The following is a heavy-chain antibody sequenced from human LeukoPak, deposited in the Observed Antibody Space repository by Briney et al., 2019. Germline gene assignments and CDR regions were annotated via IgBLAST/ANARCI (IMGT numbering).Heavy chain of an antibody. CDR3: ARTREQWQVLDY. J-gene: IGHJ4*02. Sequence: GGSLRLSCAASGFTFSSYSMNWVRQAPGKGLEWVSSISSSSSYIYYADSVKGRFTISRDNAKNSLYLQTNSLRAEDTAVYYCARTREQWQVLDYWGQGTLVTVSS. CDR2: ISSSSSYI. CDR1: GFTFSSYS. V-gene: IGHV3-21*01. D-gene: IGHD6-19*01.